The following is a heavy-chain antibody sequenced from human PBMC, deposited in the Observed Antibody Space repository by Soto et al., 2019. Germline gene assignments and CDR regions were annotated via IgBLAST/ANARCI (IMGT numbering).Heavy chain of an antibody. CDR2: IYYSGST. Sequence: PSETLSLTCTVPGGSISSYYLSWIRQPPGKGLERIGYIYYSGSTNYNPSLKSRVTISVDTSKNQFSLKLSSVTAADTAVYYCARGLGYYDFWSGDIDYWGQGTLVTVSS. D-gene: IGHD3-3*01. V-gene: IGHV4-59*01. CDR1: GGSISSYY. CDR3: ARGLGYYDFWSGDIDY. J-gene: IGHJ4*02.